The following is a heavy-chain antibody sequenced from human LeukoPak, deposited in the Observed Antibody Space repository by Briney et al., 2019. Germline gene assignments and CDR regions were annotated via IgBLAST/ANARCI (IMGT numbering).Heavy chain of an antibody. J-gene: IGHJ4*02. V-gene: IGHV3-48*04. D-gene: IGHD5-18*01. Sequence: PGGSLRLSCAASGFTFSSYSMNWVRQAPGKGLEWVSYISSSSSTIYYADSVKGRFTISRDNAKNSLYLQMNSLRAEDTAVYYCARDPETAMATGDYWGQGTLVTVSA. CDR1: GFTFSSYS. CDR3: ARDPETAMATGDY. CDR2: ISSSSSTI.